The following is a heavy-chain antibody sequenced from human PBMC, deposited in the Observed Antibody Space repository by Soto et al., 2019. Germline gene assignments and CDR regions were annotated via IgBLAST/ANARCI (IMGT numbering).Heavy chain of an antibody. CDR3: ARARRGYCSSTSCYERGYYYYYYYMDV. D-gene: IGHD2-2*01. J-gene: IGHJ6*03. CDR2: MNPNSGNT. Sequence: ASVKVSCKASGYTFTSYDINWVRQATGQGLEWMRWMNPNSGNTGYAQKFQGRVTMTRNTSISTAYMELSSLGSEDTAVYYCARARRGYCSSTSCYERGYYYYYYYMDVWGKGTTVTVSS. V-gene: IGHV1-8*01. CDR1: GYTFTSYD.